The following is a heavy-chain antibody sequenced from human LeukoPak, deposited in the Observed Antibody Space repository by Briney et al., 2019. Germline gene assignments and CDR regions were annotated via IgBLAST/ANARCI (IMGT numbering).Heavy chain of an antibody. J-gene: IGHJ6*02. V-gene: IGHV3-23*01. Sequence: GGSLRLSCAASGFTFTSAWMSWVRQAPGMGLEWVSVITGSGGNTYYADSVKGRFTISKDNSKNTVYLQMSSLRVDDTAVYYCAKAASSSWPSYYYGMDVWGQGTTVTVSS. CDR1: GFTFTSAW. CDR2: ITGSGGNT. D-gene: IGHD6-13*01. CDR3: AKAASSSWPSYYYGMDV.